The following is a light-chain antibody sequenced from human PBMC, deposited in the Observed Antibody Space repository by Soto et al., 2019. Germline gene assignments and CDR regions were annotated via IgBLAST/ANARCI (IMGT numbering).Light chain of an antibody. J-gene: IGLJ1*01. CDR2: GNS. CDR1: SSNIGAGYD. Sequence: QSALTQPPSVSGVPGQRVTISCTGSSSNIGAGYDVHWYQQLPGTAPKLLIYGNSNRPSEVPDRFSGSKSGTSASLAITGLQAEDEADYYCQSYDSSLSGYVFGTGTKVTVL. CDR3: QSYDSSLSGYV. V-gene: IGLV1-40*01.